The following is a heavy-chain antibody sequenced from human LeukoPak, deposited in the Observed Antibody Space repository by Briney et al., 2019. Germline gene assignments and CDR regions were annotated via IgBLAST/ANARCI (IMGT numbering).Heavy chain of an antibody. CDR1: GGSISSGGYY. V-gene: IGHV4-31*03. CDR2: IYYSGST. D-gene: IGHD3-22*01. Sequence: PSETLSLTCTVSGGSISSGGYYWSWIRQHPGKGLEWIGYIYYSGSTYYNPSLKSRVTISVDTSKNQFSLKLSSVTAADTAVYYCARGPPYYYDSSVYYDDPFDIGGKGTMVTVSS. J-gene: IGHJ3*02. CDR3: ARGPPYYYDSSVYYDDPFDI.